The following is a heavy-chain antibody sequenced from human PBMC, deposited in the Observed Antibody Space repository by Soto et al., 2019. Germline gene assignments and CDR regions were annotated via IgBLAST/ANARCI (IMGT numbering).Heavy chain of an antibody. V-gene: IGHV3-30*03. Sequence: GGSLRLSCAASGFTFSSYGMHWVRQAPGKGLEWVAVISYDGSNKYYADSMKGRFTISRDNSKNTLYLQMNSLRAEDTAVYYCATDDTYSGSSDSNYGMDVWGQGTTVTVSS. J-gene: IGHJ6*02. CDR2: ISYDGSNK. CDR1: GFTFSSYG. CDR3: ATDDTYSGSSDSNYGMDV. D-gene: IGHD1-26*01.